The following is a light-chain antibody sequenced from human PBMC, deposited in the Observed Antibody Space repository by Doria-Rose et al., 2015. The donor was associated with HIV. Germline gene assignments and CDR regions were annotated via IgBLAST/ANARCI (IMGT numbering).Light chain of an antibody. CDR3: YQYGTSWT. Sequence: DIVMTQTPGTLSLSPGERATLSCRASQSFSSTYLAWYQQKPGQAPSLLIYDGSTRATGIPDRFSASGSGTDFTLTISRLEPEDFALYYCYQYGTSWTFGQGTKVEI. V-gene: IGKV3-20*01. CDR2: DGS. J-gene: IGKJ1*01. CDR1: QSFSSTY.